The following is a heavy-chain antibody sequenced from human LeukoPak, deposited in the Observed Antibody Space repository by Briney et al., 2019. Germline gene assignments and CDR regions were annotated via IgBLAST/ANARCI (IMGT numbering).Heavy chain of an antibody. J-gene: IGHJ6*03. D-gene: IGHD3-16*01. Sequence: HPGGSLRLSCAASGFTFSSYWMHWVRQAPGKGLVWVSRINSDGSSTSYADSVKGRFTISRDNAKNTLYLQMNSLRVEDTAVYYCARDHVGGKYYYMDVWGKGTTATVSS. CDR2: INSDGSST. V-gene: IGHV3-74*01. CDR1: GFTFSSYW. CDR3: ARDHVGGKYYYMDV.